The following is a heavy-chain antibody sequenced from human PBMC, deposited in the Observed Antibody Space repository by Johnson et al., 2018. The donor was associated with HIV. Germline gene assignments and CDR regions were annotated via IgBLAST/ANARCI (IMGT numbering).Heavy chain of an antibody. Sequence: QVQLVESGGGVVQPGGSLRLSCAESGFTFSSYGMHWVRQAPGKGLEWVAFIRYDGSNKYYADSVKGRFTISRDNSKNTLYLQMNSLRAEDTAVYYCAKDRVGATSPQAQNAFDIWGQGTMVTVSS. D-gene: IGHD1-26*01. CDR2: IRYDGSNK. J-gene: IGHJ3*02. V-gene: IGHV3-30*02. CDR1: GFTFSSYG. CDR3: AKDRVGATSPQAQNAFDI.